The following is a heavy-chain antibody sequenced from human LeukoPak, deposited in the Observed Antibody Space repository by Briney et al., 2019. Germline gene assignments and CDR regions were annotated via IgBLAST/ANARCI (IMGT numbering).Heavy chain of an antibody. D-gene: IGHD6-13*01. CDR1: GYTFTGYY. Sequence: ASVKVSCQASGYTFTGYYIQWVRQAPEQGLEWMGWVNPKSGATNYAQKFQGRVTMTRDTSISTVYMELSRLRSDDTAVYYCARDPTIAAAGTWWFDPWGQGTLVTVSS. CDR3: ARDPTIAAAGTWWFDP. CDR2: VNPKSGAT. J-gene: IGHJ5*02. V-gene: IGHV1-2*02.